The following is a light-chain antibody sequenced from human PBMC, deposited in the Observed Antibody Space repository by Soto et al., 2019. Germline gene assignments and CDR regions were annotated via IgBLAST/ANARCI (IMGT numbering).Light chain of an antibody. Sequence: QSALTQPPSVSGAPGQTVTISCTGGSSNIGAGYDVNWYQQFPGTVPRLLIYGSTNRPSGVPDRFSGSKSGTSASLAITGLQAEDEAHYHCQSYDTSLSGARVFGTGTKLTVL. CDR3: QSYDTSLSGARV. V-gene: IGLV1-40*01. CDR2: GST. J-gene: IGLJ1*01. CDR1: SSNIGAGYD.